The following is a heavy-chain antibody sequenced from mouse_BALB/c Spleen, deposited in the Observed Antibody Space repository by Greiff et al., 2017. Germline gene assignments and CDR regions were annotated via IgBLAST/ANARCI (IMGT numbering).Heavy chain of an antibody. CDR3: ARGDGYLSFAY. D-gene: IGHD2-3*01. CDR1: GYTFSSYW. J-gene: IGHJ3*01. V-gene: IGHV1-9*01. Sequence: VQLQQSGAELMKPGASVKISCKATGYTFSSYWIEWVKQRPGHGLEWIGEILPGSGSTNYNEKFKGKATFTADTSSNTAYMQLSSLTSEDSAVYYCARGDGYLSFAYWGQGTLVTVSA. CDR2: ILPGSGST.